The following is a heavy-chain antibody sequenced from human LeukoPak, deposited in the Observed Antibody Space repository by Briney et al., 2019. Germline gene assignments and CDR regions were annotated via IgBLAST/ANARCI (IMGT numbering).Heavy chain of an antibody. CDR2: IYTSGST. V-gene: IGHV4-4*07. CDR3: ARATVYYYSSGSYASSDYYNYMDV. J-gene: IGHJ6*03. Sequence: SETLSLTCTVSGGSISNYYWSWIRQPAGKGLEWIGRIYTSGSTNYNPSLKSRVTMSVDTSKNHFSLKLSSVTAADSAVYYCARATVYYYSSGSYASSDYYNYMDVWGKGTTVTVSS. D-gene: IGHD3-10*01. CDR1: GGSISNYY.